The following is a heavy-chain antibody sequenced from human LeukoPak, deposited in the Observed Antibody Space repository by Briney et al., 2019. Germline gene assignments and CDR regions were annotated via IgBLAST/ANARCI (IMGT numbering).Heavy chain of an antibody. Sequence: PGGSLRLSCAASGFTFSSYGMHWVRQAPGKGLEWVAVIWYDGSNKYYAASVKGRFTISRDNSKNTLYLQINSLRAVDTAVYYCARDPGTMSPDYWGQGTLVTVSS. CDR2: IWYDGSNK. D-gene: IGHD3-3*01. J-gene: IGHJ4*02. CDR1: GFTFSSYG. V-gene: IGHV3-33*01. CDR3: ARDPGTMSPDY.